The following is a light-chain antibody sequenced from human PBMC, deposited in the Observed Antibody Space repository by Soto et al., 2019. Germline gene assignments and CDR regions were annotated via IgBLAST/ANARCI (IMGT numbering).Light chain of an antibody. CDR2: DAY. CDR3: KKVKTSHLT. V-gene: IGKV1-5*01. J-gene: IGKJ5*01. Sequence: IQITQYASTLSASVGDILTINGRSSQSMSRWLAWYQQQTGTAPKLMIYDAYTLESGVKSRFSGSGSGTEFTLTIKGMQPEDFATYYCKKVKTSHLTGGKWTRRALK. CDR1: QSMSRW.